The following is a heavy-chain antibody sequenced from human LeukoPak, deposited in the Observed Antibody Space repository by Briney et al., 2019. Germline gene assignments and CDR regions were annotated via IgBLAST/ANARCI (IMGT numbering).Heavy chain of an antibody. Sequence: ASVKVSCKASGYIFSNYGFSWVRQAPGQGLEWMGWTRADNGNTNYAQKVQGRVTMTTDASTSTAYMQLWGLTSDDTAVYYCARVPARNDFWSGYSGYFDYWGQGTLVTVSS. CDR2: TRADNGNT. CDR3: ARVPARNDFWSGYSGYFDY. J-gene: IGHJ4*02. D-gene: IGHD3-3*01. V-gene: IGHV1-18*01. CDR1: GYIFSNYG.